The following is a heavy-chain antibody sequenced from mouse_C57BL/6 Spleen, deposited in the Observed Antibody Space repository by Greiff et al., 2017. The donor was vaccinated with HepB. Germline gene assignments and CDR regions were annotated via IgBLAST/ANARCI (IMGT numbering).Heavy chain of an antibody. V-gene: IGHV5-4*01. CDR1: GFTFSSYA. CDR2: ISDGGSYT. J-gene: IGHJ1*03. Sequence: DVQLVESGGGLVKPGGSLKLSCAASGFTFSSYAMSWVRQTPEKRLEWVATISDGGSYTYYPDNVKGRVTISRDNAKNNLYLQMSHLKSEDAAMYYCARDRAGNRYFDVWGTGTTVTVSS. CDR3: ARDRAGNRYFDV. D-gene: IGHD4-1*01.